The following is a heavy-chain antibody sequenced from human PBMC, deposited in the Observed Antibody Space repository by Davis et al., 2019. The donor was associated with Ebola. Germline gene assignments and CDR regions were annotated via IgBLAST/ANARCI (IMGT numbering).Heavy chain of an antibody. CDR1: GFTFSSYA. Sequence: GESLKISCAASGFTFSSYAMSWVRQAPGKGLEWMANINQDGSTKYYVDSVKGRFTISRDNAKNSLYLQMNSLRAEDTALYYCARSAAAGSFDYWGQGTLVTVSS. CDR2: INQDGSTK. D-gene: IGHD6-13*01. V-gene: IGHV3-7*03. J-gene: IGHJ4*02. CDR3: ARSAAAGSFDY.